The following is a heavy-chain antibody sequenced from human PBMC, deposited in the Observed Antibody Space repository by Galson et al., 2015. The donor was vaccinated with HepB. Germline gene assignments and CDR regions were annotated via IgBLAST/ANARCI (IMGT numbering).Heavy chain of an antibody. Sequence: SLRLSCAASGFTFSSYAMHWVRQAPGKGLEWVAVISYDGSNKYYADSVKGRFTISRDNSKNTLYLQMNSLRAEDTAVYYCARIPTLRWTYYYYMDVWGKGTTVTVSS. V-gene: IGHV3-30-3*01. CDR2: ISYDGSNK. CDR1: GFTFSSYA. CDR3: ARIPTLRWTYYYYMDV. D-gene: IGHD4-23*01. J-gene: IGHJ6*03.